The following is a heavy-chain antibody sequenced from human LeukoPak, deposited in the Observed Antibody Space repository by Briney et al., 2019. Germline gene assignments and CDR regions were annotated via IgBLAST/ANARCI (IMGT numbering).Heavy chain of an antibody. J-gene: IGHJ5*02. CDR3: ARGIPAAAYYNWFDP. D-gene: IGHD2-2*01. V-gene: IGHV4-34*01. CDR2: INHSGST. Sequence: SETLSFTCAVYGGSFIGYYWSWIRQPQGKGLEWIGEINHSGSTNYHQSLKSRVTISVDTSKNQSSLKLSSVTAADTAVYYCARGIPAAAYYNWFDPWGQGTLVTVSS. CDR1: GGSFIGYY.